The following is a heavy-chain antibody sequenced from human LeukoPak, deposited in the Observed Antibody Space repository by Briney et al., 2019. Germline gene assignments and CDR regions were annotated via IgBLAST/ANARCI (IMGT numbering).Heavy chain of an antibody. D-gene: IGHD3-10*01. CDR3: ARDPWFGESLYYFDY. CDR1: GYTFTNYY. CDR2: INPTGGST. Sequence: ASVKVSCKASGYTFTNYYMHWVRQAPGEGLEWMGIINPTGGSTSYAQKFQGRVTMTRDTSTSTVYMELSRLRSDDTAVYYCARDPWFGESLYYFDYWGQGTLVTVSS. V-gene: IGHV1-46*01. J-gene: IGHJ4*02.